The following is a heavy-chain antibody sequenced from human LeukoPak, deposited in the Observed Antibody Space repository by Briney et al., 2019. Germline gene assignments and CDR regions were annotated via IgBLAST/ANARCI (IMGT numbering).Heavy chain of an antibody. Sequence: GGSLRLSCAVSGLTFSSSWMDWVRQAPGKGLEWVSVICANDGNTYHADAVKGRFTISRDNSKDTLYLQMDSLRAEDTAVYYCAKGSGSSCYSPCDYWGQGILVTVSS. CDR2: ICANDGNT. CDR3: AKGSGSSCYSPCDY. V-gene: IGHV3-23*01. J-gene: IGHJ4*02. D-gene: IGHD2-15*01. CDR1: GLTFSSSW.